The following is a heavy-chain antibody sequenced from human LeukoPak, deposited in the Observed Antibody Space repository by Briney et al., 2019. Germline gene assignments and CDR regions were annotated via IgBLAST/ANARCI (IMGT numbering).Heavy chain of an antibody. CDR2: IKQDGSEK. V-gene: IGHV3-7*01. Sequence: GGSLRLSCAASGYTFRSYWMSWVREAPGKGLVWVANIKQDGSEKYYVDSVKGRFTISRDNAKNSLYLQMNSLRGEDTAVYYCASEVRLVPDYWGQGTLVTVSS. CDR1: GYTFRSYW. CDR3: ASEVRLVPDY. J-gene: IGHJ4*02. D-gene: IGHD6-19*01.